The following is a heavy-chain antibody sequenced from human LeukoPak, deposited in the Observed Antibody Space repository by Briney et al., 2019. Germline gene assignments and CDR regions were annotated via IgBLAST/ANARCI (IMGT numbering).Heavy chain of an antibody. CDR2: INHSGST. Sequence: PSETLSLTCAVYGGSFSGYYWSWIRQPPGKGLEWVGEINHSGSTNYNPSLKSRVTISVDTSKNQFSLKLSSVTAADTAVYYCARENVDTAMGRYYYYYYYMDVWGKGTTVTVSS. V-gene: IGHV4-34*01. CDR1: GGSFSGYY. D-gene: IGHD5-18*01. J-gene: IGHJ6*03. CDR3: ARENVDTAMGRYYYYYYYMDV.